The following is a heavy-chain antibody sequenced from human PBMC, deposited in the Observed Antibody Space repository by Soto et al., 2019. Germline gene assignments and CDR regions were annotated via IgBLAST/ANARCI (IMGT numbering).Heavy chain of an antibody. J-gene: IGHJ6*03. Sequence: QVQLVQSGAEVKKPGASVKVSCKASGYTFTTSDINWVRQASGQGLEWMGWMNPNSGRTDYAQKFQGRVTMTRDTSGSTAYMELSNLRSEDTAVYYWARLALITLFRGVLRYHYNYYYIDVWGKGTTVTVSS. CDR3: ARLALITLFRGVLRYHYNYYYIDV. D-gene: IGHD3-10*01. CDR2: MNPNSGRT. V-gene: IGHV1-8*01. CDR1: GYTFTTSD.